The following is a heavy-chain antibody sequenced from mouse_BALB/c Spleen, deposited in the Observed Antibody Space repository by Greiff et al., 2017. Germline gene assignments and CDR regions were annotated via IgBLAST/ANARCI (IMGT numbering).Heavy chain of an antibody. CDR3: AREYGNYAFAY. CDR1: GYSITSDYA. J-gene: IGHJ3*01. D-gene: IGHD2-10*02. CDR2: ISYSGST. V-gene: IGHV3-2*02. Sequence: EVKLQESGPGLVKPSQSLSLTCTVTGYSITSDYAWNWIRQFPGNKLEWMGYISYSGSTSYNPSLKSRISITRDTSKNQFFLQLNSVTTEDTATYYCAREYGNYAFAYWGQGTLVTVSA.